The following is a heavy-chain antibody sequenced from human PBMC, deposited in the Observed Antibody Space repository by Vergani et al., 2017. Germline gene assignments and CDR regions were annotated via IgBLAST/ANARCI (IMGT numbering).Heavy chain of an antibody. CDR3: ARDPDIVVVPAAPNYYYYYGMDV. CDR1: GYTFTSYG. CDR2: ISAYNGNT. J-gene: IGHJ6*02. V-gene: IGHV1-18*04. Sequence: QVPLVQSGAEVKKPGASVKVSCKASGYTFTSYGISWVRQAPGQGLEWMGWISAYNGNTNYAQKLQGRVTMTTDTSTSTAYMELRSLRSDDTAVYYCARDPDIVVVPAAPNYYYYYGMDVWGQGTTVTVSS. D-gene: IGHD2-2*01.